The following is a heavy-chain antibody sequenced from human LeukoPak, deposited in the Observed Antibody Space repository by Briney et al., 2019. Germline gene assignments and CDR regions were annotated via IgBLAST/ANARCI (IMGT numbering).Heavy chain of an antibody. CDR3: AREVQLERLGFGKEGSAFDY. CDR1: GFTFDDYG. V-gene: IGHV3-20*04. D-gene: IGHD1-1*01. Sequence: PGGSLRLSCAASGFTFDDYGMSWVRQAPGKGLEWVSGINWNGGSTGYADSVKGRFTISRDNSKNTLYLQMNSLRAADTAVYYCAREVQLERLGFGKEGSAFDYWGQGTLVTVSS. J-gene: IGHJ4*02. CDR2: INWNGGST.